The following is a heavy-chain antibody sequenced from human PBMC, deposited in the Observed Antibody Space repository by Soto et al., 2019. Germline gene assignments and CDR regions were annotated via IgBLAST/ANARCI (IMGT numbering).Heavy chain of an antibody. D-gene: IGHD3-3*01. CDR3: ARLSDFWSGYVELYYYGMDV. Sequence: PGESLNISCKGSGYSFTSYWISLVRQMPGKGLEWMGRIDPSDSYTNYSPSFQGHVTISADKSISTAYLQWSSLKASDTAMYYCARLSDFWSGYVELYYYGMDVWGQGTTVTVSS. CDR2: IDPSDSYT. J-gene: IGHJ6*02. V-gene: IGHV5-10-1*01. CDR1: GYSFTSYW.